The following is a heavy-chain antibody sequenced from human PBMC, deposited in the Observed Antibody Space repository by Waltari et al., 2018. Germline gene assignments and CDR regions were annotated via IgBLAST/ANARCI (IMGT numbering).Heavy chain of an antibody. CDR1: GGSISSSSYY. J-gene: IGHJ2*01. Sequence: QLQLQESGPGLVKPSETLSLTCTVSGGSISSSSYYWGWIRQPPGKGLEWIGSIYYSGSTYYHPSLKSRVTISVETSKNQFSLKLSSVTAADTAVYYCARRNYYDSSGYYSYWYFDLWGRGTLVTVSS. D-gene: IGHD3-22*01. CDR2: IYYSGST. CDR3: ARRNYYDSSGYYSYWYFDL. V-gene: IGHV4-39*01.